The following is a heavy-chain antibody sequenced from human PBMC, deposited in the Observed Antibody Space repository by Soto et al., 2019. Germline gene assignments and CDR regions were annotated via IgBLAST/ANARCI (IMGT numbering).Heavy chain of an antibody. D-gene: IGHD5-18*01. CDR3: ARSGYSYGPNPLLY. V-gene: IGHV4-31*03. J-gene: IGHJ4*02. CDR2: IYYSGST. CDR1: GGSISSGGYY. Sequence: QVQLQESGPGLVKPSQTLSLTCTVSGGSISSGGYYWSWIRQHPGKGLEWIGYIYYSGSTYYNPSLKSRVTIALDTSKNQFSLKLSSVTAADTSVYYCARSGYSYGPNPLLYWGQGTLVTVSS.